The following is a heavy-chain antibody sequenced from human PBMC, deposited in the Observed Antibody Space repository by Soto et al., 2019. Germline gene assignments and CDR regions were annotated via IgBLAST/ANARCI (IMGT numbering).Heavy chain of an antibody. J-gene: IGHJ6*03. CDR3: ASTYYDFWSGYQRYYYYMDV. CDR1: GGSFSGYY. Sequence: SETLSLTCAVYGGSFSGYYWSWIRQPPGKGLEWIGEINYSGSTNYNPSLKSRVTISVDTSKNQFSLRLSSVTAADTAVYYCASTYYDFWSGYQRYYYYMDVWGKGTTVTVSS. D-gene: IGHD3-3*01. CDR2: INYSGST. V-gene: IGHV4-34*01.